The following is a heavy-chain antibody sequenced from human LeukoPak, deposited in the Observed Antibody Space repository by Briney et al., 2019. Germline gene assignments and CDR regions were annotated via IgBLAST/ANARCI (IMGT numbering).Heavy chain of an antibody. J-gene: IGHJ3*02. D-gene: IGHD5-24*01. Sequence: PGGSLRLSCAASGFTFSSYAMHWVRQAPGKGLEWVSSISSSSSYIYYADSVKGRFTISRDNAKNSLYLQMNSLRAEDTAVYYCARVRMATISGYDAFDIWGQGTMVTVSS. CDR3: ARVRMATISGYDAFDI. V-gene: IGHV3-21*01. CDR2: ISSSSSYI. CDR1: GFTFSSYA.